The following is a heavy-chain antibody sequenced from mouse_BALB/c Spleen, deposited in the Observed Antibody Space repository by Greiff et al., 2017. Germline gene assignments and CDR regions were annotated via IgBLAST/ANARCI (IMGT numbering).Heavy chain of an antibody. V-gene: IGHV1-31*01. CDR1: GYSFTGYY. J-gene: IGHJ4*01. CDR3: ASEDYGQVSYYYAMDY. D-gene: IGHD1-1*01. CDR2: INPYNGAT. Sequence: EVQLVESGPELVKPGASVKISCKASGYSFTGYYMHWVKQSHVKSLEWIGRINPYNGATSYNQNFKDKASLTVDKSSSTAYMELHSLTSEDSAVYYCASEDYGQVSYYYAMDYWGQGTSVTVSS.